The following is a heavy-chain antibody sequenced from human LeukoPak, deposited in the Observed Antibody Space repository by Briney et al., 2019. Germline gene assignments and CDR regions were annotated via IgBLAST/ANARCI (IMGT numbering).Heavy chain of an antibody. CDR1: GGSISSYY. Sequence: SETLSLTCTVSGGSISSYYWSWIRQPPGKGLEWIGYIYYSGSTNYNPSLKSRVTISVDTSKNQFSLKLSSVIAADTAVYYCARDQQPDAFDIWGQGTMVTVSS. V-gene: IGHV4-59*01. CDR3: ARDQQPDAFDI. CDR2: IYYSGST. J-gene: IGHJ3*02. D-gene: IGHD6-13*01.